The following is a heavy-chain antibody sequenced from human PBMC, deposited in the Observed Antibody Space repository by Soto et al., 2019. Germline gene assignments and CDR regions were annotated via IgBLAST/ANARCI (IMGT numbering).Heavy chain of an antibody. CDR2: ISSNGGST. D-gene: IGHD3-10*01. J-gene: IGHJ5*02. CDR3: ARVSRYGSGSYYWFDP. CDR1: GFTFSSYA. V-gene: IGHV3-64*01. Sequence: GGSLRLSCAASGFTFSSYAMHWVRQAPGKGLEYVSAISSNGGSTYYANSVKGRFTISRDNSKNTLYLQMGSLRAEDMAVYYSARVSRYGSGSYYWFDPWGQGTLVTVSS.